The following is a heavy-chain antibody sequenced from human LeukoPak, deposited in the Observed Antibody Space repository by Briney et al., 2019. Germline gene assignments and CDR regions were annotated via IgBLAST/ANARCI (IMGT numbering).Heavy chain of an antibody. CDR3: ARGSGRSSLYYFDY. CDR2: INHSGST. V-gene: IGHV4-34*01. Sequence: PSETLSLTCAVYGGSFSGCYWSWIRQPPGKGLEWIGEINHSGSTNYNPSLKSRVTISVDTSKNQFSLKLSSVTAADTAVYYCARGSGRSSLYYFDYWGQGTLVTVSS. CDR1: GGSFSGCY. D-gene: IGHD6-6*01. J-gene: IGHJ4*02.